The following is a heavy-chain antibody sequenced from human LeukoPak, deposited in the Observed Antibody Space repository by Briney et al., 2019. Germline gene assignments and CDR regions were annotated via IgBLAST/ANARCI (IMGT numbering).Heavy chain of an antibody. V-gene: IGHV3-23*01. J-gene: IGHJ4*02. CDR2: ISESGVGT. CDR3: AKVKVGATIDN. Sequence: PGGSLRLSCAASGFTFRTYAMNWVRQAPGKGLEWVSGISESGVGTNYADSVKGRFTTSRDNSKNTLYLQMNSLRAEDTAVYYCAKVKVGATIDNWGQGTLDTVSS. CDR1: GFTFRTYA. D-gene: IGHD1-26*01.